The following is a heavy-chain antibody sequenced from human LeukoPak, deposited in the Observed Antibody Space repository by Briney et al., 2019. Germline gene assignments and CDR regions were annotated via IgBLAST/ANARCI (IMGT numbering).Heavy chain of an antibody. CDR2: ISAYNGNT. Sequence: AAPVKVSCKASGYTFTSYGISWVRQAPGQGLEWMGWISAYNGNTNYAQKLQGRVTMTTDTSTSTAYMELRSLRSDDTAVYYCARDREYCSGGSCYSWFDPWGQGTLVTVSS. D-gene: IGHD2-15*01. V-gene: IGHV1-18*01. CDR3: ARDREYCSGGSCYSWFDP. J-gene: IGHJ5*02. CDR1: GYTFTSYG.